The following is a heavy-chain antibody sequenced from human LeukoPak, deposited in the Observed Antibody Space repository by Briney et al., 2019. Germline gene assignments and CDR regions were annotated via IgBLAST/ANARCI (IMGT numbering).Heavy chain of an antibody. D-gene: IGHD3-10*01. CDR3: ARSGSGSTGGAFDI. V-gene: IGHV4-59*08. CDR1: SGSISSYY. CDR2: IYYSST. J-gene: IGHJ3*02. Sequence: SETLSLTCTVSSGSISSYYWSWIRQSPGKGLEWIAYIYYSSTNYNPSLYSRVTMSVDTSKNQFSLQLRSVTAADTAVYYCARSGSGSTGGAFDIWGQGTTVTVSP.